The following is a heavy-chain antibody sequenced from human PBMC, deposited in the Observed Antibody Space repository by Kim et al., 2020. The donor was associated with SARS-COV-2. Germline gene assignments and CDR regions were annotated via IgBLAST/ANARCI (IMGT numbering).Heavy chain of an antibody. V-gene: IGHV3-74*01. CDR1: GFTFSTYW. J-gene: IGHJ6*03. CDR2: VNRDGSRT. Sequence: GGSLRLSCAASGFTFSTYWMYWVRQVPGKGLVWVSRVNRDGSRTYYADSVKGRFTISRDNAKNTLYLQMNSLRAEDTAVYYCVRLSSTSCPRYHMDVWGIGTTVTVSS. D-gene: IGHD2-2*01. CDR3: VRLSSTSCPRYHMDV.